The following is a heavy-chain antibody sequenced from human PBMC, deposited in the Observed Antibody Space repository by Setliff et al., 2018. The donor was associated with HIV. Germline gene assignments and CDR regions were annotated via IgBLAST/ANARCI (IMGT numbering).Heavy chain of an antibody. J-gene: IGHJ4*02. CDR2: VYYSGST. D-gene: IGHD6-13*01. V-gene: IGHV4-39*07. CDR3: ARDGYSSSWYVISGSFDY. CDR1: GGSISSSSYH. Sequence: SETRSLTGIVSGGSISSSSYHWGWMRQPPGKGLEWIGTVYYSGSTYYIPSLKRRVTISVDTSENQFSLKLSSVTAADTAVYYCARDGYSSSWYVISGSFDYWGQGILVTVSS.